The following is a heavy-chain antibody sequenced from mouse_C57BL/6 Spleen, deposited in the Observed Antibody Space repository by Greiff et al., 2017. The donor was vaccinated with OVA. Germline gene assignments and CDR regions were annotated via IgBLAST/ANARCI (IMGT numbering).Heavy chain of an antibody. CDR2: ILPGSGST. Sequence: LVESGAELMKPGASVKLSCKATGYTFTGYWIEWVKQRPGHGLEWIGEILPGSGSTNYNEKFKGKATFTADTSSNTAYMQLSSLTTEDSAIYYCARGLTTVVAHYAMDYWGQGTTLTVSS. V-gene: IGHV1-9*01. D-gene: IGHD1-1*01. CDR3: ARGLTTVVAHYAMDY. CDR1: GYTFTGYW. J-gene: IGHJ2*01.